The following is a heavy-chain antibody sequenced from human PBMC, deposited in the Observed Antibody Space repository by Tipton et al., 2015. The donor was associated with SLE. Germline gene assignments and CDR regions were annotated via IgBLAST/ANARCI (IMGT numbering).Heavy chain of an antibody. J-gene: IGHJ6*02. CDR1: GFTFSSYG. V-gene: IGHV3-33*01. CDR2: IWYDGSNK. Sequence: SLRLSCAASGFTFSSYGMHWVRQAPGKGLEWVAVIWYDGSNKYYTDSVKGRFTISRDNSKNTLYLQMNSLRVEDTAIYYCARARGVVTRGMDVWGQGTTVPVSS. CDR3: ARARGVVTRGMDV. D-gene: IGHD3-3*01.